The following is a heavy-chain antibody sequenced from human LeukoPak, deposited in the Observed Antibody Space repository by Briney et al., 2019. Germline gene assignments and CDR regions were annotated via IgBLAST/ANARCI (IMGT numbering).Heavy chain of an antibody. Sequence: GGSLRLSCAASGFTVSSNYMSWVRQAPGKGLEWVSVLYSGGGTSYADSVKGRFTVSRDNSKNTLYLQMNNLRAEDTAVYYCARELCTNGVCYNDHWGQGTLVTVSS. CDR3: ARELCTNGVCYNDH. CDR1: GFTVSSNY. V-gene: IGHV3-53*01. D-gene: IGHD2-8*01. CDR2: LYSGGGT. J-gene: IGHJ4*02.